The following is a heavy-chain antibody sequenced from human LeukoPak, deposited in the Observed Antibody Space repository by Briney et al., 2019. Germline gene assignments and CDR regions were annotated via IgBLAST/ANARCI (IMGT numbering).Heavy chain of an antibody. D-gene: IGHD3-3*01. CDR2: VSPYNGNT. Sequence: GASVKVSCKASGYTFVNYGITWVRQAPGQGLEWMGWVSPYNGNTKYAEKFQDRVTMTTEKSTNTAYLELRSLTYGDTAVYFCARAITIFGVTIPDGMDVWGQGTTVSVSS. CDR1: GYTFVNYG. V-gene: IGHV1-18*01. J-gene: IGHJ6*02. CDR3: ARAITIFGVTIPDGMDV.